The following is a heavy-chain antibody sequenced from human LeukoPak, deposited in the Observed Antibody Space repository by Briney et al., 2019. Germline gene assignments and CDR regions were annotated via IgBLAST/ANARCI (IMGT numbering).Heavy chain of an antibody. CDR3: ARVITIIRGLDP. CDR2: IYHSGRT. J-gene: IGHJ5*02. CDR1: GYSISSGDY. V-gene: IGHV4-38-2*02. Sequence: SETLSLTCTVSGYSISSGDYWGWIRQPPGKGLEWIGSIYHSGRTYYNPSLKSRVTISVDTSKNQVSLILTSVTAADTAVYYCARVITIIRGLDPWGQGTLVTVSS. D-gene: IGHD3-10*01.